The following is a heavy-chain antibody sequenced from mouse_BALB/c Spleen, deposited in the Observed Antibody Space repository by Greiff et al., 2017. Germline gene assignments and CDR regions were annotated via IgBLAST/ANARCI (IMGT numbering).Heavy chain of an antibody. J-gene: IGHJ2*01. D-gene: IGHD2-2*01. Sequence: QVQLQQSGAELAKPGASVKMSCKASGYTFTSYWMHWVKQRPGQGLEWIGYINPSTGYTEYNQKFKDKATLTADKSSSTAYMQLSSLTSEDSAVYYCAKGHGYDGHYFDYWGQGTTLTVSS. CDR2: INPSTGYT. V-gene: IGHV1-7*01. CDR1: GYTFTSYW. CDR3: AKGHGYDGHYFDY.